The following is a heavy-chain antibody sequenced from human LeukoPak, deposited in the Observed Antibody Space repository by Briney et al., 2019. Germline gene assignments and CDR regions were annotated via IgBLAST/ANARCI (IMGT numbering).Heavy chain of an antibody. V-gene: IGHV4-34*01. CDR3: ASRRPGSGPIDY. D-gene: IGHD3-10*01. CDR1: GGSFSGYY. CDR2: INHSGST. Sequence: SETLSLTCAVYGGSFSGYYWSWIRQPPGKGLEWIGEINHSGSTNYNPSLKSRVTISVDTSKNQFSLELSSVTAADTAVYYCASRRPGSGPIDYWGQGTLVTVSS. J-gene: IGHJ4*02.